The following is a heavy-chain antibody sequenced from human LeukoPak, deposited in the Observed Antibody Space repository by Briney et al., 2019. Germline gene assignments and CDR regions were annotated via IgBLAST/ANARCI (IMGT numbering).Heavy chain of an antibody. D-gene: IGHD3-22*01. CDR3: ARASYHTSGYVFDY. CDR1: GFTFSSYE. Sequence: GGSLILSCAAFGFTFSSYEMNWVRQAPGKGLEWVSYISSSGTTIYYADSVKGRFTISRDNAKNSLYLQMNSLRAEDTAVYHCARASYHTSGYVFDYWGQGTLVTVSS. V-gene: IGHV3-48*03. J-gene: IGHJ4*02. CDR2: ISSSGTTI.